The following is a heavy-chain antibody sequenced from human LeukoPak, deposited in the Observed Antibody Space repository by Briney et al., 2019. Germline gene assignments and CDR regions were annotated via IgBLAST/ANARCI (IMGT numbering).Heavy chain of an antibody. Sequence: GGSLRLSCAASGFTFSNYDMHWVRHPAGKGLEWVSTIGTAGDPSYPDSVKGRFTISRENARNSVYLQMNSLRAGDTAVYYCARGDFSDYSIDYWGQGTLVTVSS. D-gene: IGHD4-11*01. V-gene: IGHV3-13*05. CDR1: GFTFSNYD. CDR3: ARGDFSDYSIDY. CDR2: IGTAGDP. J-gene: IGHJ4*02.